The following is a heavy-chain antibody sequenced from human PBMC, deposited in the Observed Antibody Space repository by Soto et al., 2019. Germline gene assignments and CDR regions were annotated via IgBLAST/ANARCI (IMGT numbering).Heavy chain of an antibody. CDR2: IKPDGSAT. D-gene: IGHD2-21*02. Sequence: EVQLLESGGRLVQPGGSLRLSCAASGFPFSTSAMNWVRQAPGKGLEWVAYIKPDGSATYYVDSVKGRFTISRDNAKNSLYLQMNSLRVEDTSVYYCARAGYCGPGCYYYFDYWGQGTLVTVSS. V-gene: IGHV3-7*01. CDR1: GFPFSTSA. CDR3: ARAGYCGPGCYYYFDY. J-gene: IGHJ4*02.